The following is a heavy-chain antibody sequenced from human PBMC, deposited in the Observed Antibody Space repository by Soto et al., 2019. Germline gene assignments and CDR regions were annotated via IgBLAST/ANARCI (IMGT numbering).Heavy chain of an antibody. V-gene: IGHV3-23*01. CDR3: AKDSWAIFGVPAGEYYAMGV. D-gene: IGHD3-3*01. J-gene: IGHJ6*02. CDR2: ISGSGGTT. Sequence: GGSLRLSCVASGFTFENYAMSWVRQAPGKGLEWVSAISGSGGTTYYSDSVKGRFTISRDNSKNTVYLQMNDLRVEDAAEYFCAKDSWAIFGVPAGEYYAMGVWGQGTTVTVSS. CDR1: GFTFENYA.